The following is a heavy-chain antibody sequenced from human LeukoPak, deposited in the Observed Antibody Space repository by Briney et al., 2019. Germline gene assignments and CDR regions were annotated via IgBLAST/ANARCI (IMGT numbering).Heavy chain of an antibody. CDR2: INHSGST. Sequence: SETLSLTCAVYGGSFSGYYWSWIHQPPGKGLEWIGEINHSGSTNYNPSLKSRVTISVDTSKNQFSLKLSSVTAADTAVYYCARYLGGPLDVWGQGTTVTVSS. CDR1: GGSFSGYY. V-gene: IGHV4-34*01. J-gene: IGHJ6*02. CDR3: ARYLGGPLDV.